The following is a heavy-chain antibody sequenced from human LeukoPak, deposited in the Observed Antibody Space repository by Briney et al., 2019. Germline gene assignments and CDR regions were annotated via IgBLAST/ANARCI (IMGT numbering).Heavy chain of an antibody. V-gene: IGHV4-34*01. CDR2: INYGGRT. Sequence: SETASLTCAVYGGSFSGYYWSWIRQPPGKGLEWIGEINYGGRTNYNPSLKSRVTISVDTSKNQFSLYLSSVTAADTAVYYCARVTSGYYTADAFDIWGQGTMVTVSS. CDR3: ARVTSGYYTADAFDI. D-gene: IGHD3-3*01. J-gene: IGHJ3*02. CDR1: GGSFSGYY.